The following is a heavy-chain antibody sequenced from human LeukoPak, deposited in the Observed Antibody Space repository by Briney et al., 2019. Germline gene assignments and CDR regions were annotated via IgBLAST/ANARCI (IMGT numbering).Heavy chain of an antibody. CDR3: AANCYYDSSGYLP. Sequence: PSETLSLTCAVYGGSFSGYYWSWIRQPPGKGLEWIGEINHSGSTNYNPSLKSRVTISVDTSKNQFSLKLSSVTAADTAVYYCAANCYYDSSGYLPWGQGTLVTVSS. CDR1: GGSFSGYY. D-gene: IGHD3-22*01. CDR2: INHSGST. V-gene: IGHV4-34*01. J-gene: IGHJ5*02.